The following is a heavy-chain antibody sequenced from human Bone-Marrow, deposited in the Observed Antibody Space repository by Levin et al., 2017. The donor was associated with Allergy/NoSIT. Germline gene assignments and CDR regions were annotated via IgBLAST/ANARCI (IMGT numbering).Heavy chain of an antibody. Sequence: GGSLRLSCVGSGFTFDDYAMYWVRQSPGKGLEWVSGISLNSESVGYADSVEGRFTVSRDNAKNSLYLQMNSLRAEDPAVSFCVRDRVGYPKRGDFEYWGQGTPVTVSS. D-gene: IGHD1-26*01. CDR3: VRDRVGYPKRGDFEY. CDR1: GFTFDDYA. CDR2: ISLNSESV. J-gene: IGHJ4*02. V-gene: IGHV3-9*01.